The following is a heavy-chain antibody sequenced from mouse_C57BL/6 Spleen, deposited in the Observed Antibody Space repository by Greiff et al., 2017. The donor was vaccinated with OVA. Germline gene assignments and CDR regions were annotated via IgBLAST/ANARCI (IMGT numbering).Heavy chain of an antibody. CDR1: GYAFSSYW. CDR2: IYPGDGDT. CDR3: ARGDGSSNFDY. D-gene: IGHD1-1*01. J-gene: IGHJ2*01. V-gene: IGHV1-80*01. Sequence: VQLVESGAELVKPGASVKISCKASGYAFSSYWMNWVKQRPGKGLEWIGQIYPGDGDTNYNGKFKGKATLTADKSSSTAYMQLSSLTSEDSAVYFCARGDGSSNFDYWGQGTTLTVSS.